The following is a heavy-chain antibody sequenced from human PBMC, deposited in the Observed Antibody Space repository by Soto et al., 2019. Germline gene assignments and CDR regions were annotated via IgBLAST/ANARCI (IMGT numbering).Heavy chain of an antibody. CDR1: GFTFSSYA. D-gene: IGHD5-18*01. CDR2: ISGSGGST. CDR3: AKDQEDTAMVTWDFDY. V-gene: IGHV3-23*01. Sequence: GGSLRLSCAAFGFTFSSYAMSWVRQAPGKGLEWVSAISGSGGSTYYADSVKGRFTISRDNARNTLYLQMNSLRAEDTAVYYCAKDQEDTAMVTWDFDYWGQGTLVTVSS. J-gene: IGHJ4*02.